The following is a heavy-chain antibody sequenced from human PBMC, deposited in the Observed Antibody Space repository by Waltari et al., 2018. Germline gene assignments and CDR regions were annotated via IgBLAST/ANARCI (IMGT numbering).Heavy chain of an antibody. J-gene: IGHJ4*02. CDR3: AKTTAMVYYYFDY. Sequence: QVQLVESGGGVVQPGRSLRLPCAASGFTFRSYGMHLVRQAPGKVMEWVAGIWYDGSNKYYADSVKGRFTISRDNSKNTLYLQMNSLRAEDTAMYYCAKTTAMVYYYFDYWGQGTLVTVSS. D-gene: IGHD5-18*01. CDR1: GFTFRSYG. CDR2: IWYDGSNK. V-gene: IGHV3-30*18.